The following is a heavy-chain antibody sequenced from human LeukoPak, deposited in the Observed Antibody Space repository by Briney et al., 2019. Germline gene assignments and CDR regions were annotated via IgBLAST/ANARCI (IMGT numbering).Heavy chain of an antibody. Sequence: ASVKVSCKASGYTFTGYYMHWVRQAPGQGLEWMGWINPNSGGTNYAQKFQGRVTITADKSTSTAYMELSSLRSEDTAVYYCARGNGSSWYYFDYWGQGTLVTVSS. CDR1: GYTFTGYY. CDR2: INPNSGGT. CDR3: ARGNGSSWYYFDY. J-gene: IGHJ4*02. V-gene: IGHV1-2*02. D-gene: IGHD6-13*01.